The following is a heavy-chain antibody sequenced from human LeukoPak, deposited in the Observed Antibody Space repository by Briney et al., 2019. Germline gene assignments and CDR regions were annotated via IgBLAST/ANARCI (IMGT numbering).Heavy chain of an antibody. D-gene: IGHD4-17*01. CDR1: GFTFSSYA. CDR2: ISGSGGST. J-gene: IGHJ4*02. Sequence: GGSLRLSCAASGFTFSSYAMSWVRQAPGKGLEWVSAISGSGGSTYYADSVKGRFTISRDNSKNTLYLQMNSLRAEDTAVYYCAKVLDDYGDYAPFDYWGQGTLVTVSS. CDR3: AKVLDDYGDYAPFDY. V-gene: IGHV3-23*01.